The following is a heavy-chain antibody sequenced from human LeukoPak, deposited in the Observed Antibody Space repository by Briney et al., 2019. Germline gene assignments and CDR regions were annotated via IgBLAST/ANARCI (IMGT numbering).Heavy chain of an antibody. CDR2: IHPDGSNT. V-gene: IGHV3-30*02. D-gene: IGHD3-3*01. CDR1: GFTFSSYG. Sequence: GGSLRLSCAASGFTFSSYGMHWVRQAPGKGLEWVAFIHPDGSNTYYADSVKGRFTISRDNSKNTPYLEMNSLRAEDTAVYYCAKCGDPLEWFLTYYFDDWGQGPLVTVS. J-gene: IGHJ4*02. CDR3: AKCGDPLEWFLTYYFDD.